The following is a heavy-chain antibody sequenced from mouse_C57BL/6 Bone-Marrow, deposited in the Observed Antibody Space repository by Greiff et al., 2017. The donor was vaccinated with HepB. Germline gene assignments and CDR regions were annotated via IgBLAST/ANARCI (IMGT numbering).Heavy chain of an antibody. Sequence: EVQLVESGGGLVKPGGSLKLSCAASGFTFSDYGMHWVRQAPEKGLEWVAYISSGSSTIYYADTVKGRFTISRDNAKNTLFLQMTSLRSEDTDMYYCASSLLYYAMDYWGQGTSVTVAS. CDR2: ISSGSSTI. CDR3: ASSLLYYAMDY. V-gene: IGHV5-17*01. J-gene: IGHJ4*01. CDR1: GFTFSDYG. D-gene: IGHD6-1*01.